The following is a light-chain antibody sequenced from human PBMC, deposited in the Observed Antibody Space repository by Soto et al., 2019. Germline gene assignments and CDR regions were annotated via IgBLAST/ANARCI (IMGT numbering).Light chain of an antibody. CDR1: SSDVGGSNF. CDR3: VSYTSSTTDV. J-gene: IGLJ1*01. V-gene: IGLV2-14*03. CDR2: DVA. Sequence: QSVLNQPRSVSGSPGQSVTISYPGTSSDVGGSNFVSWYQQHPGKPPKLIIYDVANRPSGVSNRFSGSKSGSTASLIISRLQTEDEADYYCVSYTSSTTDVFGTGTKGTV.